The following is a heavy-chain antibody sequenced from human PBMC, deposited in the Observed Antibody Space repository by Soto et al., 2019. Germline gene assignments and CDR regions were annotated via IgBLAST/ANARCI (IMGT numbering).Heavy chain of an antibody. CDR3: ARGYGNSWEGGH. D-gene: IGHD6-13*01. J-gene: IGHJ4*02. CDR1: GFRFESYA. V-gene: IGHV3-33*01. Sequence: QVQLVESGGGVVQPGTSLRLSCVASGFRFESYAMHWVRQAPGKGLEWVAVIWFDGGNKYYADSVKGRLTISRDNSKNTVYLQMNSLTVEDTAVYYCARGYGNSWEGGHWGQGTLVTVSS. CDR2: IWFDGGNK.